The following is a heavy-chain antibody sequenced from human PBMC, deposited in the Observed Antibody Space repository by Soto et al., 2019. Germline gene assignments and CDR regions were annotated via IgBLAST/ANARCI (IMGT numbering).Heavy chain of an antibody. Sequence: QITLKESGPTLVKPTQTLTLTCTFSGFSLSTSGVGVAWIRQPPGKALEWLALIYWEDGKRYRPSLETRLTVTKDTSKTQALVSMTNMHSVDTATYYCAYLPCSGGSCYWFSYSGMDVWGQGTTVTVSS. CDR1: GFSLSTSGVG. V-gene: IGHV2-5*02. D-gene: IGHD2-15*01. CDR3: AYLPCSGGSCYWFSYSGMDV. CDR2: IYWEDGK. J-gene: IGHJ6*02.